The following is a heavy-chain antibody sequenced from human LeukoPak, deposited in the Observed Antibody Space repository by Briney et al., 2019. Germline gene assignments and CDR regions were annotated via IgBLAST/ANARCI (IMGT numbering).Heavy chain of an antibody. J-gene: IGHJ4*02. D-gene: IGHD3-10*01. V-gene: IGHV3-30*05. CDR2: ISYDGSNK. CDR3: ARDNYNDHFDY. CDR1: GFTFSSYS. Sequence: GGSLRLSCAASGFTFSSYSMNWVRQAPGKGLEWVAVISYDGSNKYYADSVKGRFTISRDNSKNTLYLQMNSLRAEDTAVYYCARDNYNDHFDYWGQGTLVTVSS.